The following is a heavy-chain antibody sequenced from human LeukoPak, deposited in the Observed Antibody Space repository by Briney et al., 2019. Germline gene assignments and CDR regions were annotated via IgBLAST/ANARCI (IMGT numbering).Heavy chain of an antibody. V-gene: IGHV1-46*01. CDR3: ARYSSGRSAYYYYMDV. CDR2: INPSGGST. D-gene: IGHD6-19*01. CDR1: GYTFTSYY. Sequence: ASVKVSCKASGYTFTSYYMHWVRQAPGQGLEWMGIINPSGGSTSYAQKFQGRVTMTRDTSTSTVYMELSSLRSEDTAVYYCARYSSGRSAYYYYMDVWGKGTTVTVSS. J-gene: IGHJ6*03.